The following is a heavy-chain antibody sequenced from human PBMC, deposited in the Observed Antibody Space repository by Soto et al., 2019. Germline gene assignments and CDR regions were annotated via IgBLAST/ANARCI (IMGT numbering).Heavy chain of an antibody. CDR3: SRPAVGSTGDY. Sequence: GESLRLSYAASGFTFSGSAIHWVRQASGKGLEWVGRIRSKTNSFATAYAASVNGRFTISRDDSKNTAYLQMNSLKTEDTAVYYCSRPAVGSTGDYWGQGT. J-gene: IGHJ4*02. CDR2: IRSKTNSFAT. V-gene: IGHV3-73*01. CDR1: GFTFSGSA. D-gene: IGHD1-26*01.